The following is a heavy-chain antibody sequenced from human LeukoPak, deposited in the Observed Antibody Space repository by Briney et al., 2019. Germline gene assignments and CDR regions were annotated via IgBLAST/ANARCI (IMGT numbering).Heavy chain of an antibody. CDR3: AREIDFWSGPNGPFDY. CDR1: GGTFSSYA. J-gene: IGHJ4*02. D-gene: IGHD3-3*01. V-gene: IGHV1-18*01. Sequence: ASVKVSCKASGGTFSSYAISWVRQAPGQGLEWMGWISAYNGNTNYAQKLQGRVTMTTDTSTSTAYMELRSLRSDDTAVYYCAREIDFWSGPNGPFDYWGQGTLVTVSS. CDR2: ISAYNGNT.